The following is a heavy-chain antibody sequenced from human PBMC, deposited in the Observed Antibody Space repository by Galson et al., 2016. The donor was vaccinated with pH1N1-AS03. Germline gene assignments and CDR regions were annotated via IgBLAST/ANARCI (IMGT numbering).Heavy chain of an antibody. CDR2: IYYTGST. J-gene: IGHJ4*02. CDR3: ARDQDPRVREFDF. Sequence: SETLSLTCSVSGDSISNYNYYWGWIRQSPGRGLEWIGTIYYTGSTYYNPSLKSRLTMSFDTSKNQFSLQMNSVTAADTAIYYCARDQDPRVREFDFWGQGILVTVSS. CDR1: GDSISNYNYY. D-gene: IGHD3-10*01. V-gene: IGHV4-39*07.